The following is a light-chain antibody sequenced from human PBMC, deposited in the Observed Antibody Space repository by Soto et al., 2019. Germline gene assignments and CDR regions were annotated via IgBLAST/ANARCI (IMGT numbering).Light chain of an antibody. Sequence: DIQMTQSPSTLSAFVGDRVTITCRASQSISSWLAWYQQKPGKAPKVLIYKASSLESGVPSRFSGSGSGIEFTLTISSLQPDDVATYDCQQYSTYWTFGQGTKVEIK. J-gene: IGKJ1*01. CDR1: QSISSW. CDR3: QQYSTYWT. CDR2: KAS. V-gene: IGKV1-5*03.